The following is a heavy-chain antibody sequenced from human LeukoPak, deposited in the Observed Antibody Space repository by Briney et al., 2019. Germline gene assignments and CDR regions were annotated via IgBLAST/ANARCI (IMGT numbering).Heavy chain of an antibody. CDR3: ARDSISMIVVVITPRDY. V-gene: IGHV1-18*01. CDR2: ISAYNGNT. CDR1: GYTFTSYG. J-gene: IGHJ4*02. D-gene: IGHD3-22*01. Sequence: ASVKVSCKASGYTFTSYGISWVRQAPGQGLEWMGWISAYNGNTNYAQKLQGRVTMTTDTSTSTAYMELRSLRSDDTAVYYCARDSISMIVVVITPRDYWGQGTLVTVSS.